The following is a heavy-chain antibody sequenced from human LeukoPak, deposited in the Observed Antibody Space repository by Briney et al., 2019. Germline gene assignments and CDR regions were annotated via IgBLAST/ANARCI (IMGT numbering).Heavy chain of an antibody. CDR2: IYPGDSDT. D-gene: IGHD5-12*01. V-gene: IGHV5-51*01. CDR1: GYXFTSYW. Sequence: GESLKISCNGSGYXFTSYWIGWVRQMPGKGLEWMGIIYPGDSDTRYSPSFQGQVTISADKSISTAYLQWSSLKASDTAMYYCARNSGYDLDYYCGMDVWGQGTTVTVSS. CDR3: ARNSGYDLDYYCGMDV. J-gene: IGHJ6*02.